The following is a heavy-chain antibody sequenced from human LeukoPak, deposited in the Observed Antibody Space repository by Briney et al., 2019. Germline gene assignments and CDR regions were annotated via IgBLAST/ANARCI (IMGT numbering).Heavy chain of an antibody. Sequence: SETLSLTCAVSGGSITTSNWWSWVRQPPGKGLEWIGEIYHSGGTNYNPSLRSRVTISVDKSKNQFSLNLTSVTAADTAVYHCARVTYYYGSGSYSWGQGTLVTVSS. J-gene: IGHJ4*02. D-gene: IGHD3-10*01. V-gene: IGHV4-4*02. CDR3: ARVTYYYGSGSYS. CDR1: GGSITTSNW. CDR2: IYHSGGT.